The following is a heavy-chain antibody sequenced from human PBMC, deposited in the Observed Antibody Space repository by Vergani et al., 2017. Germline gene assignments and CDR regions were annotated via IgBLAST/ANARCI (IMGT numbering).Heavy chain of an antibody. Sequence: QVQLQESGPGLVKPSETLSLTCAVSGYSTNSDFYWGWIRQPPGKGLEWIATIYPSGNTYYNPSLNSRLTMSVDTSKNQFSLKLNSMTAADTAVYYCARRPTWELGAFDIWGQGTLVTVSS. V-gene: IGHV4-38-2*01. D-gene: IGHD1-26*01. CDR2: IYPSGNT. J-gene: IGHJ3*02. CDR1: GYSTNSDFY. CDR3: ARRPTWELGAFDI.